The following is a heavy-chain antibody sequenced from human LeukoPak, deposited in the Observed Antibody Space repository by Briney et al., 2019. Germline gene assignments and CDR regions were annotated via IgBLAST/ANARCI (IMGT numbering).Heavy chain of an antibody. V-gene: IGHV4-61*05. D-gene: IGHD1-26*01. CDR1: GGSISSTTSY. CDR2: VFYSGST. J-gene: IGHJ4*02. CDR3: ATQARIVGATAYFDY. Sequence: SETLSLTCAVSGGSISSTTSYWGWIPQPPGKGLEWIGYVFYSGSTNYNPSLKSRVTISLDTSKNQFSLELSSVTAADTAVYYCATQARIVGATAYFDYWGQGTLVTVSS.